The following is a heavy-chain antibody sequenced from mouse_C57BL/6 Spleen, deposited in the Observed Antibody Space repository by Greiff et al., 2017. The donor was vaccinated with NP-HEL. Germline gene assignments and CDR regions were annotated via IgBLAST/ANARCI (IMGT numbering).Heavy chain of an antibody. J-gene: IGHJ4*01. CDR1: GFSLTSYG. V-gene: IGHV2-2*01. CDR3: ELQDYAVDY. D-gene: IGHD1-1*01. CDR2: ICSGGST. Sequence: VQLVESGPGLVQPSQSLSITCTVSGFSLTSYGVHWVRQSPGTGLEWLGVICSGGSTAYNAAFISRLSISKDNSKSQVFFKMNSLQADDTAIYYCELQDYAVDYWGQGTSVTVSS.